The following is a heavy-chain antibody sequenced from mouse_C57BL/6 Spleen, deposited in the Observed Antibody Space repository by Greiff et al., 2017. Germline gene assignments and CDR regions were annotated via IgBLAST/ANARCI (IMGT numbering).Heavy chain of an antibody. CDR1: GYTFTNYW. D-gene: IGHD4-1*01. Sequence: QVQLKQSGAELVRPGTSVKMSCKASGYTFTNYWIGWAKQRPGHGLEWIGDIYPGGGYTNYNEKFKGKATLTADKSSSTAYMQFSSLTSEDSAIYYCARLGLLYFDYWGQGTTLTVSS. J-gene: IGHJ2*01. V-gene: IGHV1-63*01. CDR3: ARLGLLYFDY. CDR2: IYPGGGYT.